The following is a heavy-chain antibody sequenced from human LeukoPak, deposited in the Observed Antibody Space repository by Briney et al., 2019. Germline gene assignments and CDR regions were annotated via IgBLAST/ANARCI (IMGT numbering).Heavy chain of an antibody. J-gene: IGHJ3*02. D-gene: IGHD3-10*01. CDR2: ISAYNGNT. Sequence: VASVKVSCKASGYTFTSYGISWVRQAPGQGLEWMGWISAYNGNTNYAQKLQGRVTMTTDTSTSTAYMELRSLRSDDTAVYYCARAYYGSGSYLNAFDIWAKGQWSPSLQ. CDR1: GYTFTSYG. V-gene: IGHV1-18*01. CDR3: ARAYYGSGSYLNAFDI.